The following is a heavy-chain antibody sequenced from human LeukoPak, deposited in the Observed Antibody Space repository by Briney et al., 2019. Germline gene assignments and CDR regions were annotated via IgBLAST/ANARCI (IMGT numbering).Heavy chain of an antibody. J-gene: IGHJ4*02. V-gene: IGHV3-30*18. D-gene: IGHD3-22*01. CDR1: GFTFSSYG. CDR3: AKDEYYDSSGYSLDVDY. CDR2: IAYDGSNQ. Sequence: GGSLRLSCAASGFTFSSYGMHWVRQAPGKGLEWVAIIAYDGSNQNYADPVKGRFTISRDNSKNTLYLQMNSLRAEDTAVYYCAKDEYYDSSGYSLDVDYWGQGTLVTVSS.